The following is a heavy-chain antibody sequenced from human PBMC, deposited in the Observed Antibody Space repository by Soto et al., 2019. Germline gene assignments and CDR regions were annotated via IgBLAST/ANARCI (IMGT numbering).Heavy chain of an antibody. D-gene: IGHD2-2*01. Sequence: ASVKVSCKASGYTFTGYYMHWVRQAPGQGLEWMGWINPNSGGTNYAQKFQGWVTMTRDTSISTACMELSRLRSDDTAVYYCARENCSSTRCYGFDYWGQGTLVTVSS. V-gene: IGHV1-2*04. CDR3: ARENCSSTRCYGFDY. J-gene: IGHJ4*02. CDR1: GYTFTGYY. CDR2: INPNSGGT.